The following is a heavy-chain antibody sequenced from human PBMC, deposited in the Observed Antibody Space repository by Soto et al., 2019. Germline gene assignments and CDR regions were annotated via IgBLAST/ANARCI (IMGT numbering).Heavy chain of an antibody. CDR1: GGTFSSYA. J-gene: IGHJ5*02. V-gene: IGHV1-69*13. CDR3: ARGGCTNGVCYSPYNWFDP. D-gene: IGHD2-8*01. Sequence: SVKVSCKASGGTFSSYAISWVRQAPGQGLEWMGGIIPIFGTANYAQKFQGRVTITADESTSTAYMELSSLRSEDTAVYYCARGGCTNGVCYSPYNWFDPWGQGTLVTVS. CDR2: IIPIFGTA.